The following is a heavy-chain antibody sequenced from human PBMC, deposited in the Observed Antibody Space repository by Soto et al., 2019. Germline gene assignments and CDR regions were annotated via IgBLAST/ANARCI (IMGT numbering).Heavy chain of an antibody. V-gene: IGHV4-59*01. CDR3: AREVLGYCSGGSCYRAFDV. CDR1: GGSISTYY. J-gene: IGHJ3*01. CDR2: IYYSGNT. Sequence: SETLSLTCTVSGGSISTYYWNWVRQPPGKGLEWIGYIYYSGNTHYNPSLKSRVTISVDTSKDQFSLKLNSVTAADTAVYYCAREVLGYCSGGSCYRAFDVWGQGTMVTVSS. D-gene: IGHD2-15*01.